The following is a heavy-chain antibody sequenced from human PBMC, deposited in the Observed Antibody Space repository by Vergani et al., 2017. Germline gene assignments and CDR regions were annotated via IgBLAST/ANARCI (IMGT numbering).Heavy chain of an antibody. CDR3: AVRPRFNLVWGEIVTKRTFDY. Sequence: QVQLVESGGGVVQPGTSLRLSCAASGFPFSNYGMHWVRQAPGKGLEWMGEINNDGYTNYNPSLESRVTVSRDTAMNQFLLNFMSVTAVDTGMYYCAVRPRFNLVWGEIVTKRTFDYWMQGRLVNVAS. D-gene: IGHD3-10*01. J-gene: IGHJ4*02. V-gene: IGHV3-33*01. CDR2: INNDGYTN. CDR1: GFPFSNYG.